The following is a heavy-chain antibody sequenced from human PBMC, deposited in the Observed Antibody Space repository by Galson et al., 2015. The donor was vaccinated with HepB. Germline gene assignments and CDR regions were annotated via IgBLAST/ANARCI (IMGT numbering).Heavy chain of an antibody. CDR1: GYTLTELS. J-gene: IGHJ2*01. CDR2: FDPEDGET. V-gene: IGHV1-24*01. Sequence: VKVSCKVSGYTLTELSMHWVRQAPGKGLEWMGGFDPEDGETIYAQKFQGRGTITRDTSASTAYMELSSLRSEDTAVYYCARRMDSSGWYFDLWGRGTLVTVSS. CDR3: ARRMDSSGWYFDL. D-gene: IGHD6-19*01.